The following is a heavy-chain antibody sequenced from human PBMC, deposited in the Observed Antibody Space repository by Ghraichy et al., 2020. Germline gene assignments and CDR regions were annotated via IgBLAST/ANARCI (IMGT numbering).Heavy chain of an antibody. CDR3: AKAWGYCSAATCPSYNWFDP. J-gene: IGHJ5*02. CDR1: GFPFSSYA. CDR2: ISFSGANT. V-gene: IGHV3-23*01. Sequence: GESLNISCAASGFPFSSYAMSWVRQTPGEGLEWVSSISFSGANTYYAVSVKGRFTISRDNSKNTLYLQMNSLRADDTAVYYCAKAWGYCSAATCPSYNWFDPWGQGTLVTVSS. D-gene: IGHD2-15*01.